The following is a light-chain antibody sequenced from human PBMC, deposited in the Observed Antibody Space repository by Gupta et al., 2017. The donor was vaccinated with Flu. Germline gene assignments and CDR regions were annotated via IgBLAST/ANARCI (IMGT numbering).Light chain of an antibody. J-gene: IGKJ5*01. CDR2: RTS. Sequence: EIVMTQSPATLSVSPGERAALSCRASQSVGSNLAWYQQKPGQAPRLLIYRTSIRATDIPARFSGSGSGTEFTLTISSLQSEDFAVYYCQQYNNGPPITFGQGTRLEIK. CDR3: QQYNNGPPIT. V-gene: IGKV3-15*01. CDR1: QSVGSN.